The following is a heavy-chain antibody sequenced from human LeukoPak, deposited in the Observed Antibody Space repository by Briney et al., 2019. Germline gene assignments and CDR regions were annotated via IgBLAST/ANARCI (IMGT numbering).Heavy chain of an antibody. CDR1: GFTFSDYY. CDR3: ARDKNLYYDSSGYYPTRFDY. D-gene: IGHD3-22*01. Sequence: GGSLRLSRAASGFTFSDYYMSWIRQAPGKGLEWVSYISSSSSYTNYADSVKGRFTISRDNAKNSLYLQMNSLRAEDTAVYYCARDKNLYYDSSGYYPTRFDYWGQGTLVTVSS. J-gene: IGHJ4*02. V-gene: IGHV3-11*05. CDR2: ISSSSSYT.